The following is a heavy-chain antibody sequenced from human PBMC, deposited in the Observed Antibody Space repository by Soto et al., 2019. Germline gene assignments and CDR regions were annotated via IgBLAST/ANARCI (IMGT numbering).Heavy chain of an antibody. D-gene: IGHD3-10*01. J-gene: IGHJ4*02. CDR2: INPNGGGT. CDR1: GYTFTAYY. V-gene: IGHV1-2*02. CDR3: AKAVHTMVQGVRFRVDQ. Sequence: QVQLVQSGAEMKKPGASVKVSCESSGYTFTAYYIHWGRQAPGHGLEWMGWINPNGGGTKYAQQFQARVTLTRDTSINTAYMELTRLTSDDTAVYYCAKAVHTMVQGVRFRVDQWGQGTLVTVSS.